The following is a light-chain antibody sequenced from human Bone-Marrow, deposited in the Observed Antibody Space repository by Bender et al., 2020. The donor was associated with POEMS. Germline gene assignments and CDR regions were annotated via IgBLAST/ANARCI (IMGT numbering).Light chain of an antibody. J-gene: IGLJ2*01. CDR2: EVT. CDR3: SSYAGTDSLI. Sequence: QSALTQPPSASGSPGQSVTISCTGASTDVGGYNYVSWYQQNPGKAPKLIIYEVTQRPSGVPGRFSGSKSGNTASLTVTGLQVEDEADCYCSSYAGTDSLIFGGGTKLTGL. CDR1: STDVGGYNY. V-gene: IGLV2-8*01.